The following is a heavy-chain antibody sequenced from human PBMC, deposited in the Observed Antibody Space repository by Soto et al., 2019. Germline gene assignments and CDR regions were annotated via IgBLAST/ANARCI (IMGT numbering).Heavy chain of an antibody. Sequence: VASVKVSCKASGYTFTSYGISWVRQAPGQGLEWMGWISAFNGNTNYSQKLQGRVTMTTDTSTSTAFMELRSLRFDDTAVYFFARAPPMTTVTTYYYYYMDVWGKGTTVTVSS. CDR3: ARAPPMTTVTTYYYYYMDV. CDR2: ISAFNGNT. CDR1: GYTFTSYG. J-gene: IGHJ6*03. D-gene: IGHD4-17*01. V-gene: IGHV1-18*01.